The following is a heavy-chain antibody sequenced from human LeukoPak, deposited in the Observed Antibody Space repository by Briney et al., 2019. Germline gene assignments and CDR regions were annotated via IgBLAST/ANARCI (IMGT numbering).Heavy chain of an antibody. CDR2: ISSSGTII. CDR1: GFTFSSYE. V-gene: IGHV3-48*03. D-gene: IGHD6-19*01. CDR3: ARGVLARGSSGWYFDY. Sequence: GGSLRLSCTASGFTFSSYEMNWVRQAPGKGLEWVSHISSSGTIIYYADSVKGRFTISRDNAKNSLYLQMNSLRAEDTAVYYCARGVLARGSSGWYFDYWGQGTLVTVSS. J-gene: IGHJ4*02.